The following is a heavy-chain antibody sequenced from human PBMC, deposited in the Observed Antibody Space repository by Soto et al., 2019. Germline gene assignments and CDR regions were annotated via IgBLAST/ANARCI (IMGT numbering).Heavy chain of an antibody. Sequence: QVQLVQSGAEVKKPGASVKVSCKASGYTFTSYDINWVRQATGQGLEWMGWMNPNSGNTGYAQKVQGRVTMARNTSISTAYMELRRLRSEGTAVYYCARTLYGDNFDYWGQGTLVTVSS. CDR1: GYTFTSYD. D-gene: IGHD4-17*01. J-gene: IGHJ4*02. V-gene: IGHV1-8*01. CDR3: ARTLYGDNFDY. CDR2: MNPNSGNT.